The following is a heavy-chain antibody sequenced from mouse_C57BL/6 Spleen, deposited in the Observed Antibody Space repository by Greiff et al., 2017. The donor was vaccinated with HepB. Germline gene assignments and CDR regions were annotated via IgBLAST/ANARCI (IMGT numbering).Heavy chain of an antibody. CDR3: ARGTTVVARRTDWYFDV. V-gene: IGHV5-17*01. D-gene: IGHD1-1*01. CDR2: ISSGSSTI. J-gene: IGHJ1*03. CDR1: GFTFSDYG. Sequence: EVHLVESGGGLVKPGGSLKLSCAASGFTFSDYGMHWVRQAPEKGLEWVAYISSGSSTIYYADTVKGRFTISRDNAKNTLFLQMTSLRSEDTAMYYCARGTTVVARRTDWYFDVWGTGTTVTVSS.